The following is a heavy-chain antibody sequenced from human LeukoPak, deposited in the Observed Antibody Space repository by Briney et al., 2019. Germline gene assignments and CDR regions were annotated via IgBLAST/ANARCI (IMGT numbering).Heavy chain of an antibody. CDR2: ISYDGSNK. CDR3: AKPGGYYDSSGYYYRSIFAFDY. V-gene: IGHV3-30*18. J-gene: IGHJ4*02. Sequence: PGGSLRLSCAASGFTFSNYGMHWVRQAPGKGLEWVAVISYDGSNKYYADSVKGRFTISRDNSKNTLYLQMNSLRAEDTAVYYCAKPGGYYDSSGYYYRSIFAFDYWGQGTLVTVSS. CDR1: GFTFSNYG. D-gene: IGHD3-22*01.